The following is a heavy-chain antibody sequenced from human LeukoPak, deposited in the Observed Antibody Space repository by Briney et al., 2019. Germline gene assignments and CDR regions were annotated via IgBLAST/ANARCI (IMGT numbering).Heavy chain of an antibody. J-gene: IGHJ4*02. CDR2: ISGSGGST. CDR3: AKDSGGIVGGTFDY. CDR1: GFTSSSYG. D-gene: IGHD1-26*01. Sequence: GGSLRLSCAASGFTSSSYGMSWVRQAPGKGLEWVSGISGSGGSTYYADSVKGRFTISRDNSKNTLYLQMNSLRAEDTAVYYCAKDSGGIVGGTFDYWGQGTLVTVSS. V-gene: IGHV3-23*01.